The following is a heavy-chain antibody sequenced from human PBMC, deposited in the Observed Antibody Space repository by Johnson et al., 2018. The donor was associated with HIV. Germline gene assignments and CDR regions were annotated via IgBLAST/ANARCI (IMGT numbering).Heavy chain of an antibody. CDR2: ISGTGGTT. V-gene: IGHV3-23*04. J-gene: IGHJ3*01. D-gene: IGHD5-12*01. CDR3: AKGRGYDYDALDF. CDR1: GFTFSTYG. Sequence: EVQLVESGGGVVQPGRSLRLSCAASGFTFSTYGMTWVRQAPGKGLEWVSAISGTGGTTYYADSVRGRFSISRDKSKDTLYLQMSSLRAEETAVYYCAKGRGYDYDALDFWGQGTMVTVSS.